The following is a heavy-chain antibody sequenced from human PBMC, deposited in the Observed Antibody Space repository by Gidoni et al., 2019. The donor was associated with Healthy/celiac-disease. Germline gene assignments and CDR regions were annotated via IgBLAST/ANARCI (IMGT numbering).Heavy chain of an antibody. J-gene: IGHJ2*01. D-gene: IGHD3-22*01. CDR2: IYSGGST. CDR3: ARNANYYDSSGYRYFDL. V-gene: IGHV3-53*02. Sequence: EVQLVETGGGLIQPGGSLRLSCAASGFTVSSNYMSWVRQDPGKGLEWVSVIYSGGSTYYADSVKGRFTISRDNSKNTLYLQMNSLRAEDTAVYYCARNANYYDSSGYRYFDLWGRGTLVTVSS. CDR1: GFTVSSNY.